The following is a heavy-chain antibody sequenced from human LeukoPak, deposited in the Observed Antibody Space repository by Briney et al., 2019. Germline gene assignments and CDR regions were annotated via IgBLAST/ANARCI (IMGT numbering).Heavy chain of an antibody. CDR3: ARGSSSGNSLGPIDF. Sequence: GGSLRLSCAASGFSVSSYWMHWVRQAPGKGLVWVSRIKSDESGASYADSVKGRFTISRDNAKNTLYLQMNSLRAEDTAVYYCARGSSSGNSLGPIDFWGQGTLVTVSS. J-gene: IGHJ4*02. CDR2: IKSDESGA. CDR1: GFSVSSYW. V-gene: IGHV3-74*01. D-gene: IGHD3-22*01.